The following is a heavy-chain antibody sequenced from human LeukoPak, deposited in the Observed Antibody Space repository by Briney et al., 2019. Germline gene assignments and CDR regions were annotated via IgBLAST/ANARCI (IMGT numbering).Heavy chain of an antibody. V-gene: IGHV3-21*01. CDR1: GFTFSSHS. CDR2: ISSSGSYT. J-gene: IGHJ4*02. D-gene: IGHD2-15*01. Sequence: PGGSLRLSCAASGFTFSSHSANWVRQAPGKGLEWVSSISSSGSYTYYADSMKGRFTISRDNAKNSLYLQMNSLRVEDTAVYYCAKGSCSGGSCYSDYWGQGTLVTVSS. CDR3: AKGSCSGGSCYSDY.